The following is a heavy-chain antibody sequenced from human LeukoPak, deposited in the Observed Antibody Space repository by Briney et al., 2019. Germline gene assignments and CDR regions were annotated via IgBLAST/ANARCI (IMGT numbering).Heavy chain of an antibody. CDR3: ARVSVVRGAPDYYFDY. J-gene: IGHJ4*02. D-gene: IGHD3-10*01. CDR1: GFTFSSYA. V-gene: IGHV3-30-3*01. Sequence: GRSLRLSCAASGFTFSSYAMHWVRQAPGKGLEWVAVISYDGSNKYYADSVKGRFTISRDNSKNTLYLQMNSLRAEDTAVYYCARVSVVRGAPDYYFDYWGQGTLVTVSS. CDR2: ISYDGSNK.